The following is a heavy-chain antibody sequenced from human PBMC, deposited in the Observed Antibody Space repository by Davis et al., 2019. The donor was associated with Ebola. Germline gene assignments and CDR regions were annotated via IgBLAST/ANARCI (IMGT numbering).Heavy chain of an antibody. CDR3: ASPTTIGYCISTSCPPDV. J-gene: IGHJ6*02. CDR1: GFIFSSYA. CDR2: ISGSSGST. V-gene: IGHV3-23*01. Sequence: GESLKISCAASGFIFSSYAMSWVRQAPGKGLEWVSGISGSSGSTYYADSVKGRFTISRDNSKNTLYLQMDSLRAEDTAVYYCASPTTIGYCISTSCPPDVWGQGTTVTVSS. D-gene: IGHD2-2*01.